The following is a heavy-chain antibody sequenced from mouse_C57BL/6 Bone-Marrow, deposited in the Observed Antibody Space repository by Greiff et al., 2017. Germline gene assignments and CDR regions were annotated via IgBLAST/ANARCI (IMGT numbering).Heavy chain of an antibody. CDR2: IDPSDSYT. V-gene: IGHV1-59*01. J-gene: IGHJ4*01. CDR1: GYTFTSYW. CDR3: ARDGPHYYAMDY. D-gene: IGHD2-3*01. Sequence: QVQLQQPGAELVRPGTSVKLSCKASGYTFTSYWMHWVKQRPGQGLEWIGVIDPSDSYTNYNQKFKGKATLTVDTSSSTAYMQLSSLTSEDSAVYYCARDGPHYYAMDYWGHGTSVTVSS.